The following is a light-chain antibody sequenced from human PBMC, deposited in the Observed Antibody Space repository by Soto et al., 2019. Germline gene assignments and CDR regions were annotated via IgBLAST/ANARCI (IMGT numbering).Light chain of an antibody. CDR3: WSYAGRNTYV. Sequence: SVLTQPPSASGSPGQSVSISCTFTFMNFGGYNYVSWYHQIPGKAPKLIIYEVDKRPSGVPDRFSGSKAGSTASLTISGLQAEDEGDYYCWSYAGRNTYVFGSGTKVTVL. V-gene: IGLV2-8*01. CDR1: FMNFGGYNY. CDR2: EVD. J-gene: IGLJ1*01.